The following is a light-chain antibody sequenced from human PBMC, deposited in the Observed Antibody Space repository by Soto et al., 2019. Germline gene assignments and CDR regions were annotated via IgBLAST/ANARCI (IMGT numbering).Light chain of an antibody. CDR2: KAS. CDR1: QNINDL. J-gene: IGKJ1*01. V-gene: IGKV1-5*03. Sequence: DIQMTQSPSTLSASVGDRVTITCRASQNINDLLAWYRQKPGKAPNLLICKASSLESGVPSRFSGSGYGTEFTLTISSLQPDDFATFYCQQYSTYSRAFGQGTKVDIK. CDR3: QQYSTYSRA.